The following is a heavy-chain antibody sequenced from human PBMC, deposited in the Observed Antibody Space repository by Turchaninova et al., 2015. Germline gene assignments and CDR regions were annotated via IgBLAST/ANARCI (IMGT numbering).Heavy chain of an antibody. V-gene: IGHV2-26*01. CDR1: AYALRNARMG. D-gene: IGHD6-19*01. CDR2: ILSNNEK. Sequence: QVTLKESGPVLVKPTAPVTLTSTAHGPVPAYALRNARMGVSWIRQPPGKAPEWHAHILSNNEKSYSTSLKSRLTISKDTSKSQVVLTMTNMDPVDTATYYCARIRTHSTSSGWYRGANWFDPWGQGTLVTVSS. CDR3: ARIRTHSTSSGWYRGANWFDP. J-gene: IGHJ5*02.